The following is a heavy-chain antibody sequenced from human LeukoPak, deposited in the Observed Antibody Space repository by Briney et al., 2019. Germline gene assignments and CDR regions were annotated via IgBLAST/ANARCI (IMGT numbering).Heavy chain of an antibody. Sequence: GRSLRLSCAASGFTFDDYAMHWARQAPGKGLEWVSGISWNSGSIGYADSVKGRFTISRDNAKNSLYLQMNSLRAEDTALYYCAKDISMTTTDYFDYWGQGTLVTVSS. V-gene: IGHV3-9*01. CDR2: ISWNSGSI. CDR1: GFTFDDYA. D-gene: IGHD1/OR15-1a*01. J-gene: IGHJ4*02. CDR3: AKDISMTTTDYFDY.